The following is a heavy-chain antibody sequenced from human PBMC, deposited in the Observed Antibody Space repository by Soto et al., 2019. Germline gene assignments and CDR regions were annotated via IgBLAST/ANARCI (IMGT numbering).Heavy chain of an antibody. D-gene: IGHD1-26*01. CDR2: INQDGSEK. CDR3: ARGTPTPGIDS. V-gene: IGHV3-7*03. CDR1: GFSFRNYW. J-gene: IGHJ4*02. Sequence: EVQLVESGGALVQPGGSLRLACEASGFSFRNYWMNWVRQAPGKGLEWVLNINQDGSEKHYVDSVKGRFTVSRDNAKSSLYLQMDSLRAEDTAVYYCARGTPTPGIDSWGQGTLVTVSS.